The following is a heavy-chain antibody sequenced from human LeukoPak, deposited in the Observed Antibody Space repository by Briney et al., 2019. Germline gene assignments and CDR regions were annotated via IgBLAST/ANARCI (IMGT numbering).Heavy chain of an antibody. CDR2: ISYDGSNK. D-gene: IGHD2-21*02. V-gene: IGHV3-30*09. CDR3: ARVGPCGGDRYNPSE. J-gene: IGHJ4*02. CDR1: GFTFSSYA. Sequence: GGSLRLSCVASGFTFSSYAMHWVRQAPGKGLEWVAVISYDGSNKYYADSLKGRFAISRDNSKNTLFLQMNSLRPEDTAMYYCARVGPCGGDRYNPSEWGQGTPVTVSS.